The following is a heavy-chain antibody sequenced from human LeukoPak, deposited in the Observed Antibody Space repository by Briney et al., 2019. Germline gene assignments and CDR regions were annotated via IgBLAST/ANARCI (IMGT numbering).Heavy chain of an antibody. V-gene: IGHV1-18*01. CDR1: GYAFISYG. CDR3: TRDAYGSGKGYFDY. CDR2: ISAYDGNT. J-gene: IGHJ4*02. D-gene: IGHD3-10*01. Sequence: ASVKVSCKASGYAFISYGFSWVRQAPGQGLEWMGWISAYDGNTKPIDKLQGRVTLTTDTSTNTAYLELRGLRSDDTAVYYCTRDAYGSGKGYFDYWGQGTLVTVSS.